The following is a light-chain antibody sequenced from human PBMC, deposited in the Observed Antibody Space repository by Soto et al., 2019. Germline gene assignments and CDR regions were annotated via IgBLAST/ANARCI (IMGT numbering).Light chain of an antibody. V-gene: IGLV1-40*01. CDR1: TSNIEAGYD. Sequence: QSVLTQPPSVSGAPGQRVTISCTGSTSNIEAGYDVNWYQQLPGTVPKLLIHGNNIRPSGVPDRFSGSKSDTSASLAITGLQTEDEADYYCQSFDSSLTVWMFGGGTKLTVL. CDR2: GNN. CDR3: QSFDSSLTVWM. J-gene: IGLJ3*02.